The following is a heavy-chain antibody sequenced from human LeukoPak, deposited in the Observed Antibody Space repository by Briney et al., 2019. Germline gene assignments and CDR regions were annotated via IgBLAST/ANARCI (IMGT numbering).Heavy chain of an antibody. CDR2: SSNIEGT. CDR1: GVSISIFY. CDR3: ARVKGSNWLDP. V-gene: IGHV4-59*01. D-gene: IGHD6-6*01. Sequence: SETLSLTCTVSGVSISIFYWTCIRQPPGKGLEWIGYSSNIEGTYYNPSLKSRVTISLDTSKNQFSLRLNSVTAADTAVYYCARVKGSNWLDPWGQGTLVTVSS. J-gene: IGHJ5*02.